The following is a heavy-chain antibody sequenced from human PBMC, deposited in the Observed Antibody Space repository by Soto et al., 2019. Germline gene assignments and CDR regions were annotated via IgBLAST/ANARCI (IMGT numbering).Heavy chain of an antibody. V-gene: IGHV1-69*06. CDR3: ASFYGSGSYYFYGMDV. CDR1: GGTFSSYA. J-gene: IGHJ6*02. D-gene: IGHD3-10*01. CDR2: IIPIFGTA. Sequence: ASVKVSFKASGGTFSSYAISWVRQAPGQGLEWMGGIIPIFGTANYAQKFQGRVTITADKSTSTAYMELISLRSEDTAVYYCASFYGSGSYYFYGMDVWGQGTTVSVSS.